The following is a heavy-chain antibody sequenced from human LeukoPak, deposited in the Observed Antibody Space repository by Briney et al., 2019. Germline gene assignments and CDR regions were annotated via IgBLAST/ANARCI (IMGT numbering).Heavy chain of an antibody. Sequence: GGSLRLSCAASGFTFSDHYMDWVRQAPGEGLEWVGRTRNKANSYTTEYAASVKGRFTISRDDSKNSLYLQMNSLKTEDTAVYYCVRGVVRVATGYYFDYWGQGTLVTVSS. D-gene: IGHD5-12*01. J-gene: IGHJ4*02. CDR3: VRGVVRVATGYYFDY. V-gene: IGHV3-72*01. CDR1: GFTFSDHY. CDR2: TRNKANSYTT.